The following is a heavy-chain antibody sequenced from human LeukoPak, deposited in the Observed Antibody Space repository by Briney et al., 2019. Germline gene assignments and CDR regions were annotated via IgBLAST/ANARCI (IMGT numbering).Heavy chain of an antibody. Sequence: GGSLRLSCAASGFTFSSYGMHWVRQAPGKGLEWVAFIRYDGSNKYYADSVKGRFTISRDNSKNTLYLQMNSLRAEDTALYYCAKDIAGVVVPAAFDIWGQGTMVTVSS. CDR3: AKDIAGVVVPAAFDI. V-gene: IGHV3-30*02. CDR1: GFTFSSYG. J-gene: IGHJ3*02. D-gene: IGHD2-2*01. CDR2: IRYDGSNK.